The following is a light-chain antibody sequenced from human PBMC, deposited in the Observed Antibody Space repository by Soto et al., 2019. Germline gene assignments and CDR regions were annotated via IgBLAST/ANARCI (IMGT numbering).Light chain of an antibody. CDR3: QSYDSSLTGWV. CDR1: SSNIGAGFD. V-gene: IGLV1-40*01. CDR2: VNN. Sequence: QSLLTQRPSVSGAPGRRVTLSCTGSSSNIGAGFDVHWYQHLPGTAPKLLIYVNNNRPSGVPDRFSGSKSGTSASLAITGLQAEDEADYFCQSYDSSLTGWVFGGGTKVTVL. J-gene: IGLJ3*02.